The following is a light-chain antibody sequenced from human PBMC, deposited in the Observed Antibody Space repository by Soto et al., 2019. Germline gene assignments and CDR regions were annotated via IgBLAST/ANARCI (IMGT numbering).Light chain of an antibody. CDR1: SNDVGSYNL. V-gene: IGLV2-23*01. CDR3: CSYSGSVV. CDR2: EGS. Sequence: QSVLTQSASVSGSPGQSITISCTGTSNDVGSYNLVSWYQHHPGKAPKLIIYEGSKRPSGVSDRFSGSKSGDTASLPISGLQAEDEAAYYCCSYSGSVVFGGGTKLTVL. J-gene: IGLJ2*01.